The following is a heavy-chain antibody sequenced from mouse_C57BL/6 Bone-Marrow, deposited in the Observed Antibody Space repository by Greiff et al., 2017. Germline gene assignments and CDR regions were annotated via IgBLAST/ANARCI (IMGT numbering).Heavy chain of an antibody. V-gene: IGHV5-16*01. CDR2: INYDGSST. CDR1: GFTFSDYY. Sequence: EVQVVESEGGLVQPGSSMKLSCTASGFTFSDYYMAWVRQVPEKGLEWVANINYDGSSTYYLDSLKSRFIISRDNAKNILYLQMSSLKSEDTATYYCARDELGRYFDVWGTGTTVTVSS. CDR3: ARDELGRYFDV. D-gene: IGHD4-1*01. J-gene: IGHJ1*03.